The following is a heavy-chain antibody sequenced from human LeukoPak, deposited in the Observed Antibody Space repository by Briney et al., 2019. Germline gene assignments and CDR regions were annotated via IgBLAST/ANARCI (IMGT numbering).Heavy chain of an antibody. V-gene: IGHV1-8*01. Sequence: ASVKVSCKASGYTFTSYDINWVRQATGQGLEWMGWMNHNNGNTGYAQKFQGRVTMTRNTSISTAYMELSSLRSEDTAVDYCARGYDDFWSGSPFGYWGQGTLVSVSS. CDR1: GYTFTSYD. D-gene: IGHD3-3*01. CDR3: ARGYDDFWSGSPFGY. CDR2: MNHNNGNT. J-gene: IGHJ4*02.